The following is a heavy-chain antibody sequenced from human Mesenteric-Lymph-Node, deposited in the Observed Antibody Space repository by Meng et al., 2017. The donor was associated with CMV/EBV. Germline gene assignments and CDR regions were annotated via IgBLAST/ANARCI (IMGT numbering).Heavy chain of an antibody. CDR2: ISSGGNTI. J-gene: IGHJ6*02. CDR3: VRYKPNCSSTSCYYYYGMDV. D-gene: IGHD2-2*01. CDR1: RFTFSSFE. Sequence: GESLKISCAASRFTFSSFEMNWVRQAPGKGLEWVSYISSGGNTIDYADSVKGRFTISRDNAKNSLYLQMNSLRAEDTAVYYCVRYKPNCSSTSCYYYYGMDVWGHGTTVTVSS. V-gene: IGHV3-48*03.